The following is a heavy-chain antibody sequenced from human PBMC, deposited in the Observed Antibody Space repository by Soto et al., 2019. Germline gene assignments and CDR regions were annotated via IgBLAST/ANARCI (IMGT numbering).Heavy chain of an antibody. D-gene: IGHD4-17*01. Sequence: SETLSLTCTVSGGSISSSSYYWGWIRQPPGKGLEWIGSIYYSGSTYYNPSLKSRVTISVDTSKNQFSLKLSSVTAADTAVYYCGTTTGTTRGQDYWGQGTLGTVSS. CDR3: GTTTGTTRGQDY. CDR2: IYYSGST. CDR1: GGSISSSSYY. V-gene: IGHV4-39*01. J-gene: IGHJ4*02.